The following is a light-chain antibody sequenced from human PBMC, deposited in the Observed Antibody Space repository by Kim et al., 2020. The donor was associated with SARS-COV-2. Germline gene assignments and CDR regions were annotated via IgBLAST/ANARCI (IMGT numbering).Light chain of an antibody. V-gene: IGKV3-15*01. J-gene: IGKJ1*01. CDR2: GAS. Sequence: VSPGERATLSCRASQFVSNNLAWYQQKPGQVPRLLIYGASTRATGVPARFSGSGSGTEFTLTISSLQSEDFAVYYCQQYNNWRRTFGQGTKVDIK. CDR1: QFVSNN. CDR3: QQYNNWRRT.